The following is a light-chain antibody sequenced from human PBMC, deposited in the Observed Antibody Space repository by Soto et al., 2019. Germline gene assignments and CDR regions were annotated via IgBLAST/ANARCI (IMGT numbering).Light chain of an antibody. J-gene: IGLJ1*01. Sequence: QSVLTQPASMSGSPGQSITISCTGTGSNVGGYNYVSWYQQHPGKAPKLMIYEVTNRPSGVSHRFSGSNSGNTASLTISGLQPEDEADYSCSSFTSSSTLPYVFRTGTKVTVL. CDR3: SSFTSSSTLPYV. V-gene: IGLV2-14*01. CDR1: GSNVGGYNY. CDR2: EVT.